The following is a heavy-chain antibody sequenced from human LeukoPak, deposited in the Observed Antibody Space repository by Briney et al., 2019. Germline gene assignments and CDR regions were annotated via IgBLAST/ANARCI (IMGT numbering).Heavy chain of an antibody. Sequence: GGSLRLSCAASGFTFSSYTMSWVRQAPGKGLEWVSAICDSGASTYYADYGKGRFTISRDNSKNTLFLQMHSLRAEYTAAYYCAKDRVVGSTYYFDYWGQGTLVTVSS. J-gene: IGHJ4*02. V-gene: IGHV3-23*01. CDR3: AKDRVVGSTYYFDY. CDR2: ICDSGAST. CDR1: GFTFSSYT. D-gene: IGHD1-26*01.